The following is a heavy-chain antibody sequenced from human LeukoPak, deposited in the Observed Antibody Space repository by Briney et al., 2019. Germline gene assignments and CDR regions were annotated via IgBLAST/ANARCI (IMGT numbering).Heavy chain of an antibody. CDR1: GGSFSGYY. CDR2: INHSGST. CDR3: ARGLGY. Sequence: SETLSLTCAVYGGSFSGYYWSWIRQPPGKGLEWIGEINHSGSTNYNPSLKSRVTISVDTSKNQFSLKLSSVTAADTAVYYCARGLGYWGQGTLVAVSS. V-gene: IGHV4-34*01. D-gene: IGHD3-16*01. J-gene: IGHJ4*02.